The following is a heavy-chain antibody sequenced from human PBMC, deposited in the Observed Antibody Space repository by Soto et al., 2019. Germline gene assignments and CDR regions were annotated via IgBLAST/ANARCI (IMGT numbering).Heavy chain of an antibody. Sequence: ASVKVSCKASGYTFTGYYVHWVRQAPGQGLEWMGWINPNSGDTYLAQRFQGRVTMNRDTSIGTAYMELRGLTSDDTAEYYCAKGGAIVAAGTRVYLYNAVDVWGQGTTVTVSS. D-gene: IGHD1-26*01. J-gene: IGHJ6*02. CDR2: INPNSGDT. V-gene: IGHV1-2*02. CDR3: AKGGAIVAAGTRVYLYNAVDV. CDR1: GYTFTGYY.